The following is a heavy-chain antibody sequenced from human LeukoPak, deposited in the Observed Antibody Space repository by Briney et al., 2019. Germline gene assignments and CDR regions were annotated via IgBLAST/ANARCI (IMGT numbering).Heavy chain of an antibody. CDR3: AIPRGWSEPDFDY. D-gene: IGHD1-14*01. CDR2: IYYSGST. J-gene: IGHJ4*02. V-gene: IGHV4-39*07. CDR1: GGSISSSSYY. Sequence: SETLSLTCTVSGGSISSSSYYWGWIRQPPGKGLEWIGSIYYSGSTYYNPSPKGRVTISVDTSKNQFSLKLSSVTAADTAVYYCAIPRGWSEPDFDYWGQGTLVTVSS.